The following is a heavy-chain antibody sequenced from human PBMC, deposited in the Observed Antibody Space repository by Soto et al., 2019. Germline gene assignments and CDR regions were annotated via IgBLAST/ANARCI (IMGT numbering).Heavy chain of an antibody. CDR1: GYTFTSNY. CDR3: AIRASYYDSSGYFDY. CDR2: INPSGGST. D-gene: IGHD3-22*01. J-gene: IGHJ4*02. V-gene: IGHV1-46*01. Sequence: ASVKVSCKASGYTFTSNYMRWVRQAPGQGLEWMGIINPSGGSTSYAQKFQGRVTMTRDTSKSTVYMELSSLRSEDTAVYYCAIRASYYDSSGYFDYWGQGTLVTVSS.